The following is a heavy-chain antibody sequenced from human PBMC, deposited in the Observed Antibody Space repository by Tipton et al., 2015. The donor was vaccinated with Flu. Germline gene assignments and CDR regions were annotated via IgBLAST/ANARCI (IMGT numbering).Heavy chain of an antibody. J-gene: IGHJ5*02. CDR1: GGSISSYY. CDR2: IYYSGST. V-gene: IGHV4-59*01. Sequence: TLSLTCTVSGGSISSYYWSWIRQPPGKGLEWIGYIYYSGSTNYNPSLKSRVTISVDTSKNQFSLKLSSVTAADTAVYYCAREGSSGYYCGFGGDWFDPWCQGTLVTVSS. CDR3: AREGSSGYYCGFGGDWFDP. D-gene: IGHD3-22*01.